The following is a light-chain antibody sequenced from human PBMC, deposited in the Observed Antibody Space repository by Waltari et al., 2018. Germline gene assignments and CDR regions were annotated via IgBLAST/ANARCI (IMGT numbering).Light chain of an antibody. J-gene: IGKJ3*01. V-gene: IGKV4-1*01. CDR1: QGVLYRSNNKNY. CDR3: QQYYNTIFT. Sequence: DIVVTQSPDSLTVSLGERPTINCKSSQGVLYRSNNKNYLPLYQQKPGQPPKLLIYWVSTREFGVPDRLSGSGCGTDFTLTISSLQAEEGAVYYCQQYYNTIFTFGPGTKVDLK. CDR2: WVS.